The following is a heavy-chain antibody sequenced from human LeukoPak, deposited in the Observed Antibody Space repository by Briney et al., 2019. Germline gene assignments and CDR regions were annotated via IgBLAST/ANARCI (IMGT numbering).Heavy chain of an antibody. CDR3: ARDGGYGDYFDY. Sequence: GGSLRLSCAASGFTFSSYSMNWVRQAPGKGLEWVSSISSSSSYIYYADSVKGRFTISRDNAKNSLYLQMNSLRAEDTAVYYCARDGGYGDYFDYWGQGTLVTVSS. J-gene: IGHJ4*02. CDR1: GFTFSSYS. V-gene: IGHV3-21*01. CDR2: ISSSSSYI. D-gene: IGHD6-25*01.